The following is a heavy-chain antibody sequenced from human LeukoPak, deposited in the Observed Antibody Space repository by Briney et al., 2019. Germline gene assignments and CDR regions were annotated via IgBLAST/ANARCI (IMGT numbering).Heavy chain of an antibody. CDR1: GYTLTELS. D-gene: IGHD1-26*01. CDR2: INPSGGST. CDR3: ARDGESGSYYYFDY. V-gene: IGHV1-46*01. Sequence: ASVKVSCKVSGYTLTELSMHWVRQAPGQGLEWMGIINPSGGSTSYAQKFQGRVTMTRDTSTSTVYMELSSLRSEDTAVYYRARDGESGSYYYFDYWGQGTLVTVSS. J-gene: IGHJ4*02.